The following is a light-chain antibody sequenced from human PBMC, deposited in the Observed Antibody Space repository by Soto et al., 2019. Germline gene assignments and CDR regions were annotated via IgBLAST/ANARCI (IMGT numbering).Light chain of an antibody. J-gene: IGLJ3*02. Sequence: QSALTQPASVSGSPGQSITISCTGISSDAGSYNLVSWYQQHPGKAPKLMIYEATKRPSGVSNRFSGSTSGNTASLTISGLQAEDEADYYCCSYAGSSTWVFGGGTKVTVL. CDR1: SSDAGSYNL. CDR3: CSYAGSSTWV. V-gene: IGLV2-23*01. CDR2: EAT.